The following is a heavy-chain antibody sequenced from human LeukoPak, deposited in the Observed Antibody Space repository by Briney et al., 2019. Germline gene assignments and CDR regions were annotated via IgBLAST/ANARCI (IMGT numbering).Heavy chain of an antibody. CDR2: ISGSGGST. J-gene: IGHJ4*02. Sequence: GGSLRLSCAASGFTFSSYAMSWVRQAPGKGLEWVSAISGSGGSTYYADSVKGRFTISRDNSKNTLYLQMNSLRAEDTAVYYCAKDGAVLRYFDWFFYFDYWGQGTLVTVSS. CDR1: GFTFSSYA. V-gene: IGHV3-23*01. CDR3: AKDGAVLRYFDWFFYFDY. D-gene: IGHD3-9*01.